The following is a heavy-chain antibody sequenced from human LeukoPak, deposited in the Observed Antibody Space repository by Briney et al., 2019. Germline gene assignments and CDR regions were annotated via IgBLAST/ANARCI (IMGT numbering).Heavy chain of an antibody. CDR2: IKQDGGEI. CDR3: ARDKKVGATNFDY. J-gene: IGHJ4*02. D-gene: IGHD1-26*01. Sequence: LPGGSLRLSCAASGFTFSSYWMSWVRQAPGKGPEWVANIKQDGGEIYYVDSVKGRFTTSRDNAKNSLYLQMNSLRAEDTAVYYCARDKKVGATNFDYWGQGTLVTVSS. V-gene: IGHV3-7*03. CDR1: GFTFSSYW.